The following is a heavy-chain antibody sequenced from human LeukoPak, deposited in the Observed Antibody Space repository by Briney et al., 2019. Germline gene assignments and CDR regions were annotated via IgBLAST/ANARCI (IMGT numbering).Heavy chain of an antibody. Sequence: QSGGSLRLSCAASGFTFSSYAMHWVRQAPGKGLEWVAVISYDGSHKYNADSVKGRFTISRDNSKNTLYLQMNSLRAEDTAVYYCARHSSSSYWGQGTLVTVSS. V-gene: IGHV3-30-3*01. CDR3: ARHSSSSY. D-gene: IGHD6-6*01. CDR2: ISYDGSHK. J-gene: IGHJ4*02. CDR1: GFTFSSYA.